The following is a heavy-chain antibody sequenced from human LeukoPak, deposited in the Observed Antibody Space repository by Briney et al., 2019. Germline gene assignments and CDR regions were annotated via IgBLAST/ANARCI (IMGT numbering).Heavy chain of an antibody. J-gene: IGHJ3*02. CDR2: IYYSGST. CDR3: ARVRAAAAGTTFDI. D-gene: IGHD6-13*01. CDR1: GGSISSSSYY. V-gene: IGHV4-39*07. Sequence: SETLSLTCTVSGGSISSSSYYWGWIRQPPGKGLEWIGSIYYSGSTYYNPSLKSRVTISVDTSKNQFSLKLSSVTAADTAVYYCARVRAAAAGTTFDIWGQGTMVTVSS.